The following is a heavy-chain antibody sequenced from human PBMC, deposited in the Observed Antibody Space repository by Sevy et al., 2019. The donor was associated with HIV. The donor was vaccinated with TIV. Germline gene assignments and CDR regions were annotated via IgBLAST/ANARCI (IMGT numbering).Heavy chain of an antibody. J-gene: IGHJ5*02. D-gene: IGHD7-27*01. CDR3: TRYALTSRTWFDP. Sequence: GGSLRLSCAASGFTFSTYAMNWVRQAPGKGLEWVSTLGSGGVTTYYADSVRGRFTISRAISKNTLFLQMNSLRADDTAVYYCTRYALTSRTWFDPWGQGTLVTVSS. CDR2: LGSGGVTT. V-gene: IGHV3-23*01. CDR1: GFTFSTYA.